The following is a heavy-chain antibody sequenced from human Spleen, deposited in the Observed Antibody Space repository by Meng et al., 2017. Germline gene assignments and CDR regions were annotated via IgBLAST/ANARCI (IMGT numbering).Heavy chain of an antibody. Sequence: GGSLRLSCAASGFTFSYYEMNWVRQAPGKGLEWVSYISSSGSTIYYADSVKGRFTISRDNAKNSLYLQMNSLRAEDTAVYYCAKDQIQLWLKDYYYGMDVWARGTTVTVSS. D-gene: IGHD5-18*01. CDR1: GFTFSYYE. J-gene: IGHJ6*02. CDR2: ISSSGSTI. CDR3: AKDQIQLWLKDYYYGMDV. V-gene: IGHV3-48*03.